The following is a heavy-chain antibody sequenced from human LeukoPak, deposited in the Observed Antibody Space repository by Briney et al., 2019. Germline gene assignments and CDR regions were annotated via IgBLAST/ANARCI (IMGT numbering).Heavy chain of an antibody. CDR2: IDQRGGRN. V-gene: IGHV3-7*05. J-gene: IGHJ3*02. CDR1: GFTFRRFW. CDR3: ARDVEGGTFDI. Sequence: PGGSLRLSCAASGFTFRRFWMDWVRHAPGRGLVWVANIDQRGGRNNYVDSVKGRFTISRDNAKNSLFLEMSSLRADDTAVYFCARDVEGGTFDIWGGGTTVSVS. D-gene: IGHD3-16*01.